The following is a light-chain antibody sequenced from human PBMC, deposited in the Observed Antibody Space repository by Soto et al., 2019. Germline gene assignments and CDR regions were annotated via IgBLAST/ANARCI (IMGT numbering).Light chain of an antibody. J-gene: IGLJ1*01. CDR2: DVS. CDR1: SSDVGGYNY. V-gene: IGLV2-14*01. CDR3: SSYTSGFYV. Sequence: QSALTQPASVSGSPGQSITISCTGTSSDVGGYNYVSWYQQHPGKAPKLMIYDVSDRPSGVSNRFSGSKSGNTASLTISGLQDEDEDDYYCSSYTSGFYVFGTGTKLTVL.